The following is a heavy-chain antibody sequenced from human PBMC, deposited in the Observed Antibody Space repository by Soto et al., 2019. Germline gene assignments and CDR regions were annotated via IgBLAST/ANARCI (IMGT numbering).Heavy chain of an antibody. V-gene: IGHV3-30*18. CDR3: AKDWDLLRAFDL. CDR2: ISYDGSNK. D-gene: IGHD1-26*01. Sequence: SGGSLRLSCAASGFTFSSYGMHWVRQAPGKGLEWVAVISYDGSNKYYADSVKGRFTISRDNSKNTMYLQMNSLRVEDTAVYKCAKDWDLLRAFDLWGQGTMVTVSS. J-gene: IGHJ3*01. CDR1: GFTFSSYG.